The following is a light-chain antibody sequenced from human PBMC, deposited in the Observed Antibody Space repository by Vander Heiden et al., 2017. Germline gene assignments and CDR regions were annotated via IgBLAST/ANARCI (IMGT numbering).Light chain of an antibody. V-gene: IGKV4-1*01. CDR1: QSVLYSSNNKNY. J-gene: IGKJ2*01. CDR3: QQDDSTPYT. CDR2: RAS. Sequence: DIVMTQSPDSLAVSPGERATINCKSSQSVLYSSNNKNYLAWYQQKPGQPPKLLIYRASTRESGVPDRFSGSGSGTDFTLTISSLQAEDVAVYYCQQDDSTPYTFGQGTKLEIK.